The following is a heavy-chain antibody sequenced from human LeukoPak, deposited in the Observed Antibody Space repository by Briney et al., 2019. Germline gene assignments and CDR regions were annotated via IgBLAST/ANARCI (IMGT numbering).Heavy chain of an antibody. D-gene: IGHD5-24*01. V-gene: IGHV1-2*02. J-gene: IGHJ4*02. CDR3: ARDKSGVGWLQFPLDY. CDR1: GYTFTSYD. Sequence: GASVKVSCKASGYTFTSYDINWVRQATGQGLEWMGWINPNSGGTNYAQKFRGRVTMTRDTSISTAYMELSRLRSDDTAVYYCARDKSGVGWLQFPLDYWGQGTLVTVSS. CDR2: INPNSGGT.